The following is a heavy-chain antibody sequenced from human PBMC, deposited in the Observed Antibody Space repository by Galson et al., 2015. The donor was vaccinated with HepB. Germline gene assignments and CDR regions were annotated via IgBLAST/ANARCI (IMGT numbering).Heavy chain of an antibody. Sequence: ETLSLTCTVSGGSVSSGSYYWSWIRQPPGKGLEWIGYIYYSGSTNYNPSLKSRVTISVDTSKNQFSLKLSSVTAADTAVYYCARELNYFDYWGQGTLVTVSS. D-gene: IGHD2-8*01. CDR1: GGSVSSGSYY. V-gene: IGHV4-61*01. CDR2: IYYSGST. J-gene: IGHJ4*02. CDR3: ARELNYFDY.